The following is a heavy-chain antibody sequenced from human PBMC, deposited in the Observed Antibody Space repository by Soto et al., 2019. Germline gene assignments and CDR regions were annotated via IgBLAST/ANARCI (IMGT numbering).Heavy chain of an antibody. J-gene: IGHJ3*02. V-gene: IGHV6-1*01. CDR3: ARDITIFGVVLLGDAFDI. D-gene: IGHD3-3*01. Sequence: SQTLSLTCAISGDSVSSNSAAWNWIRQSPSRGLEWLGRTYYRSKWYNDYAVSVKSRITINPDTSKNQFSLQLNSVTPEDTAVYYCARDITIFGVVLLGDAFDIWGQGTMVTDSS. CDR2: TYYRSKWYN. CDR1: GDSVSSNSAA.